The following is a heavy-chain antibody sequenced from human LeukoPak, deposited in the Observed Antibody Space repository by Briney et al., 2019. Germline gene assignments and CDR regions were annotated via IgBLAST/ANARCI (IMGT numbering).Heavy chain of an antibody. CDR3: ARHQNPIVVVPAAKGQYYYYYGMDV. CDR1: GYSFTSYW. Sequence: ESLKISCKGSGYSFTSYWIGWVRQMPGKGLEWMGIIYHGDSDTRYSPSFQGQVTISADKSISTAYLQWSSLKASDTAMYYCARHQNPIVVVPAAKGQYYYYYGMDVWGQGTTVTVSS. J-gene: IGHJ6*02. D-gene: IGHD2-2*01. V-gene: IGHV5-51*01. CDR2: IYHGDSDT.